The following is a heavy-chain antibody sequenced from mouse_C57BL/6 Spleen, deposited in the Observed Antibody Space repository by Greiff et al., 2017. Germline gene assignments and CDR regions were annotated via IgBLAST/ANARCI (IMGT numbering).Heavy chain of an antibody. D-gene: IGHD1-1*01. CDR1: GYTFTDYE. CDR2: IDPETGGT. Sequence: QVQLQQSGAELVRPGASVTLSCKASGYTFTDYEMHWVKQTPVHGLEWIGAIDPETGGTAYNQKFKGKAILTADKSSSTAYMELRSLTSEDSAVYYCTREGNYYCSSSWFAYWGQGTLVTVSA. CDR3: TREGNYYCSSSWFAY. J-gene: IGHJ3*01. V-gene: IGHV1-15*01.